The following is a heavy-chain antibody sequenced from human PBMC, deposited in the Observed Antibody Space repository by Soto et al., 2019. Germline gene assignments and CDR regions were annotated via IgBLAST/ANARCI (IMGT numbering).Heavy chain of an antibody. CDR2: ISSSSSYI. V-gene: IGHV3-21*01. CDR3: ARDPLLGGDRPVYAFDI. J-gene: IGHJ3*02. CDR1: GFTFSSYS. Sequence: GGSLRLSCAASGFTFSSYSMNWVRQAPGKGLEWVSSISSSSSYIYYADSVKGRFTISRDNAKNSLYLQMNSLRAEDTAVYYCARDPLLGGDRPVYAFDIWGQGTMVTVSS. D-gene: IGHD3-16*01.